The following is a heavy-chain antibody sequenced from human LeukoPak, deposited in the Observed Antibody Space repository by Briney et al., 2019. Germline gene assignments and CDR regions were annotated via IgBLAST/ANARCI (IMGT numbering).Heavy chain of an antibody. Sequence: SETLSLTCTVSGGSIGSGDYYXXXXXXPXXXXXXXXXXIXXTGXXYYXXXLXXRXXXSVXTSRNQFSLKLSSVTAADTAVYYCARDSGGYGDYDYWGQGNLVTVSS. CDR2: IXXTGXX. J-gene: IGHJ4*02. CDR1: GGSIGSGDYY. CDR3: ARDSGGYGDYDY. D-gene: IGHD4-17*01. V-gene: IGHV4-31*03.